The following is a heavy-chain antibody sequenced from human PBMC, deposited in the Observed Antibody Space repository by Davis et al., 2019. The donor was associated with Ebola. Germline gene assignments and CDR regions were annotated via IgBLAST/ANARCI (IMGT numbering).Heavy chain of an antibody. CDR2: IYYSRST. Sequence: SETLSLTCAVYGGSFSGYYWSWIRQPPGKGLEWIGSIYYSRSTYYNPSLKSRVTISVDTSKNQVSLKLSSVTAADTAVYYCARYPGMAAAGTGYYYGMDVWGQGTTVTVSS. J-gene: IGHJ6*02. CDR1: GGSFSGYY. CDR3: ARYPGMAAAGTGYYYGMDV. D-gene: IGHD6-13*01. V-gene: IGHV4-34*01.